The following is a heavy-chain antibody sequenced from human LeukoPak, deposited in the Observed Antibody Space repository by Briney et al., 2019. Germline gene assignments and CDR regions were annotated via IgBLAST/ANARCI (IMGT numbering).Heavy chain of an antibody. CDR3: ERVGVRGVSPDY. V-gene: IGHV4-61*02. CDR2: IYTSGST. Sequence: SETLSLTCTVSGGSISSGSYYWSWIRQPGGKGLEWIGRIYTSGSTNYNASLKSGVTISVDTSKNQFSLKLSSVTAADTAVYYCERVGVRGVSPDYWGQGTLVTVSS. D-gene: IGHD3-10*01. CDR1: GGSISSGSYY. J-gene: IGHJ4*02.